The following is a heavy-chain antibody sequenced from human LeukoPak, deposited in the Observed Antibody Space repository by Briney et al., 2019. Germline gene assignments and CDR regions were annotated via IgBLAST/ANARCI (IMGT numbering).Heavy chain of an antibody. J-gene: IGHJ5*02. V-gene: IGHV4-34*01. D-gene: IGHD2-2*01. CDR3: ARRLTQYDCFDP. Sequence: SETLSLTCAVYGGSFSGYYWSWIRQPLGKGLEWIGEINHSGSTNYNPSLKSRVTISVDTSKNQFSLKLSSVTPEDTAVYYRARRLTQYDCFDPWGQGILVTVSS. CDR2: INHSGST. CDR1: GGSFSGYY.